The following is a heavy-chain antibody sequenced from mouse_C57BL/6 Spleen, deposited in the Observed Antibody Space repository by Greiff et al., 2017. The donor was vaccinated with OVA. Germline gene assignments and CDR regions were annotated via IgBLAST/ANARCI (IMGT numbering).Heavy chain of an antibody. CDR3: AREGAYYFDY. CDR2: IDPSDSET. CDR1: GYTFTSYW. Sequence: LQLQQPGAELVRPGSSVKLSCKASGYTFTSYWMHWVKQRPIQGLEWIGNIDPSDSETHYNQKFKDKATLTVDKSSSTAYMQLSSLTSEDSAVYYCAREGAYYFDYWGQGTTLTVSS. V-gene: IGHV1-52*01. J-gene: IGHJ2*01.